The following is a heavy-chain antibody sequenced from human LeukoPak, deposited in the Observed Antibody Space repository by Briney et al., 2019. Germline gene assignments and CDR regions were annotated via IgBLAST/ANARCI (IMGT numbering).Heavy chain of an antibody. J-gene: IGHJ4*02. Sequence: ASVKVSCKASGYTFTGYYMHWVRQAPGQGLEWMGWINPNSGGTNYAQKFQGRVTMTRDTSISTAYMELSRLRSDDTAVYYCARGEAEGDGSYPTNFDYWGQGTLVTVSS. D-gene: IGHD1-26*01. CDR2: INPNSGGT. CDR1: GYTFTGYY. V-gene: IGHV1-2*02. CDR3: ARGEAEGDGSYPTNFDY.